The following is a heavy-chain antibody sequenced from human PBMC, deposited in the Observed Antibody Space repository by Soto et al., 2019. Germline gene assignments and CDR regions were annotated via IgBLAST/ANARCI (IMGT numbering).Heavy chain of an antibody. V-gene: IGHV1-69*13. CDR3: VREWVDTYGSHPPLGLDV. CDR2: IIPIFGTA. CDR1: GGTFSSYA. J-gene: IGHJ6*02. Sequence: ASVKVSCKASGGTFSSYAISCVRQAPGQGLEWMGGIIPIFGTANYAQKFQGRVTITADESTSTAYMELSSLRSEDTAIYYCVREWVDTYGSHPPLGLDVWGQGTTVTVSS. D-gene: IGHD5-18*01.